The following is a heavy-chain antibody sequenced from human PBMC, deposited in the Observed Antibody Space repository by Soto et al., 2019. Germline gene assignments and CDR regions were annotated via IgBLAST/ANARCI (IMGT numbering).Heavy chain of an antibody. V-gene: IGHV3-23*01. CDR3: VRGWGSDDH. CDR1: GFTFSNYA. J-gene: IGHJ5*02. Sequence: ELQVLESGGDLVQPGGSLRLSCVVSGFTFSNYAMSWVRQAPGKGLEWVTGISGSGDTAYYADSGKGRFAISRDNSKNTLFLHMSSLRVDDTAIFYCVRGWGSDDHWGQGTLVTVSS. D-gene: IGHD7-27*01. CDR2: ISGSGDTA.